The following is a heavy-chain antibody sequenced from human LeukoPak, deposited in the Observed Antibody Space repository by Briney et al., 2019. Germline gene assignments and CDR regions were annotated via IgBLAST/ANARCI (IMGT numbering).Heavy chain of an antibody. CDR2: ISGSGGST. Sequence: GGSLRLSCAASGFTFSSYAMSWVRQAPGKGLEWVSAISGSGGSTYYADSVKGRFTISRDNSKNTLYLQMNSLRAEDTAVYYCAKRPGWELVGNDAFDIWGQGTMVTVSS. J-gene: IGHJ3*02. D-gene: IGHD1-26*01. CDR3: AKRPGWELVGNDAFDI. V-gene: IGHV3-23*01. CDR1: GFTFSSYA.